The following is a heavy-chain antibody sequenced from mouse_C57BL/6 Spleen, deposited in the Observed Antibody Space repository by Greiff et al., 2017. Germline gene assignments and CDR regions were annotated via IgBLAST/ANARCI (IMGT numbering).Heavy chain of an antibody. V-gene: IGHV6-3*01. CDR1: GFTFSNYW. CDR3: TGGVLGEYAMDY. CDR2: IRLKSDNYAT. Sequence: EVKLVESGGGLVQPGGSMKLSCVASGFTFSNYWMNWVRQSPEKGLEWVAQIRLKSDNYATHYAESVKGRFTISRDDSKSSVYLQMNHLRAEDTGIYYCTGGVLGEYAMDYWGQGTSVTVSS. D-gene: IGHD3-3*01. J-gene: IGHJ4*01.